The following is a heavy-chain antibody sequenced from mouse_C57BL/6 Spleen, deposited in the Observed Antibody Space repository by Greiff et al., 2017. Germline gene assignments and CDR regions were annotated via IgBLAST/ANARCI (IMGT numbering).Heavy chain of an antibody. D-gene: IGHD1-1*01. Sequence: VQLQQSGAELVKPGASVKISCKASGYAFSSYWMNWVKQRPGKGLEWIGQIYPGDGDTNYKGKFKGKATLTEDKSSSTAYMQLSSLASEDSAVYFCARRNTTVPGYFDYWGQGTTLTVSS. J-gene: IGHJ2*01. V-gene: IGHV1-80*01. CDR2: IYPGDGDT. CDR1: GYAFSSYW. CDR3: ARRNTTVPGYFDY.